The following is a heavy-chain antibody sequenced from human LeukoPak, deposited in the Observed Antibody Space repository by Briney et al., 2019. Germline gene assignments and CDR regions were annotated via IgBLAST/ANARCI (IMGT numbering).Heavy chain of an antibody. V-gene: IGHV3-9*01. D-gene: IGHD3-22*01. CDR3: AKASYDSSGYYSVEAYFDY. CDR1: GFTFDDYA. J-gene: IGHJ4*02. CDR2: ISWNSGSI. Sequence: PGRSLRLSCAASGFTFDDYAMHWVRQAPGKGLEWVSGISWNSGSIGYADSVKGRFTISRDNAKNSLYLQMNSLRAEDTALYYCAKASYDSSGYYSVEAYFDYWGQGTLVTVSS.